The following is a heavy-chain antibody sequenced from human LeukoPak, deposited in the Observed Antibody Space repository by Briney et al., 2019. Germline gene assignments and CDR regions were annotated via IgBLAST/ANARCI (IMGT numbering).Heavy chain of an antibody. CDR2: IFYGGST. V-gene: IGHV4-59*01. Sequence: ASQSRSLACTVHAGSISSYYWGCIRQPPRKGMEWIGYIFYGGSTDYNPSLRGRFTISVDTSKNQFSLKLSAVTVADTAVYCCGRDYPWGNYGLLGAFDIWGQGTMVTVSS. CDR1: AGSISSYY. CDR3: GRDYPWGNYGLLGAFDI. D-gene: IGHD3-10*01. J-gene: IGHJ3*02.